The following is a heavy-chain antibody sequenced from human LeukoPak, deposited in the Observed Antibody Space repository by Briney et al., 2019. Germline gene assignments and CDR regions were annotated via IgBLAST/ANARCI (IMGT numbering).Heavy chain of an antibody. D-gene: IGHD3-16*02. Sequence: GGSLRLSCAASGFTVSTNYLSWVRQAPGKGLEWASTIYSGGSTHYADSVQGRFTISRDNSKSTLYLQMNSLRAEDTAVYYCARGYHDYWGQGTLVTVSS. CDR2: IYSGGST. J-gene: IGHJ4*02. CDR3: ARGYHDY. V-gene: IGHV3-66*01. CDR1: GFTVSTNY.